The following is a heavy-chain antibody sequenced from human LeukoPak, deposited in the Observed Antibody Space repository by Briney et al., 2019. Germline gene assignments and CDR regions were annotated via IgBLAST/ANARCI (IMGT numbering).Heavy chain of an antibody. V-gene: IGHV4-39*07. Sequence: PSETLSLTCTVSGGSISSSYYYWGWIRQPPGKGLEWIGSIYYSGSTYYNPSLKSRVTISVDTSKNQFSLKLRSVTAADTAVYYCARADILIVADRPPAVFDYWGQGILVSVSS. D-gene: IGHD2/OR15-2a*01. J-gene: IGHJ4*02. CDR1: GGSISSSYYY. CDR3: ARADILIVADRPPAVFDY. CDR2: IYYSGST.